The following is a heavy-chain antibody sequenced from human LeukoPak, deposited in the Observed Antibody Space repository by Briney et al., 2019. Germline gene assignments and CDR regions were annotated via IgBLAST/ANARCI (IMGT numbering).Heavy chain of an antibody. CDR2: IYTSGST. CDR3: ARNSYYYQTHDT. CDR1: GGSISSYY. V-gene: IGHV4-4*07. Sequence: PSETLSLTCTVSGGSISSYYWSWIRRPAGKGLEWIGRIYTSGSTNYNPSLKSRVTMSVDTSKNQCSLKVSSVTAADTAKYYCARNSYYYQTHDTWGQGTLVTVSS. D-gene: IGHD3-10*01. J-gene: IGHJ5*02.